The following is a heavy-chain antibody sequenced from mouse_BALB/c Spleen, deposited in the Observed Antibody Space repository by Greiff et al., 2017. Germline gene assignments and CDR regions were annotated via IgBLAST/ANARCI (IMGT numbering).Heavy chain of an antibody. CDR1: GFTFSSYA. J-gene: IGHJ1*01. D-gene: IGHD1-1*02. CDR2: ISSGGST. V-gene: IGHV5-6-5*01. Sequence: DVKLVESGGGLVKPGGSLKLSCAASGFTFSSYAMSWVRQTPEKRLEWVASISSGGSTYYPDSVKGRFTISRDNARNILYLQMSSLRSEDTAMYYCARGDYGYRYFDVWGAGTTVTVSS. CDR3: ARGDYGYRYFDV.